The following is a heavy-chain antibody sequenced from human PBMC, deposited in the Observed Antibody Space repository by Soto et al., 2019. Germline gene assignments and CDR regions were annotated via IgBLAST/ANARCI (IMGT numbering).Heavy chain of an antibody. CDR1: GYNFRHYY. D-gene: IGHD3-9*01. CDR3: AKQRPVRTAVCQMYFEA. V-gene: IGHV5-51*01. CDR2: IYPGDSDV. J-gene: IGHJ4*02. Sequence: LKISCEACGYNFRHYYIAWVRQKPGRGLEWVGLIYPGDSDVRYSPSAQGKVTISVDRSTDTAFLQWNSLTASDSATYYCAKQRPVRTAVCQMYFEAWGQGPLVAVSS.